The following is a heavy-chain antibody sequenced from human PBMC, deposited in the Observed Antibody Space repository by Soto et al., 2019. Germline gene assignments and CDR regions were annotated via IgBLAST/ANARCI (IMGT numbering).Heavy chain of an antibody. CDR1: GFTFISYA. CDR2: ISGSGGST. V-gene: IGHV3-23*01. D-gene: IGHD6-19*01. Sequence: GGSLRLSCAASGFTFISYAMSWVRQAPGKGLEWVSGISGSGGSTYYADSVKGRFTISRDNSKNTLYLQMNSLRVEDTAVYYCARDRYSSGWYDLDYWGQGTLVTVSS. CDR3: ARDRYSSGWYDLDY. J-gene: IGHJ4*02.